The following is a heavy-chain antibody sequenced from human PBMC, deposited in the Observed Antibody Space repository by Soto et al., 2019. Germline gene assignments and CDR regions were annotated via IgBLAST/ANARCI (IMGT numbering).Heavy chain of an antibody. D-gene: IGHD2-15*01. CDR2: INAGNGNT. J-gene: IGHJ4*02. Sequence: QVQLVQSGAEVKKPGASVKVSGKASGYTFTSYAMHWVRQAPGQRLEWMGWINAGNGNTKYSQKFQGRVTITRDTSASTAYMELSSLRSEDTAVYYCARVDCSGGSCYSGYWGQGTLVTVSS. V-gene: IGHV1-3*01. CDR3: ARVDCSGGSCYSGY. CDR1: GYTFTSYA.